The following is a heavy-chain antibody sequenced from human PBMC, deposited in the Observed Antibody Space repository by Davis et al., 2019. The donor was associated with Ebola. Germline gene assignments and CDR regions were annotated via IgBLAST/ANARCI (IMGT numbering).Heavy chain of an antibody. D-gene: IGHD1-1*01. V-gene: IGHV1-18*04. Sequence: ASVKVSCKASGYTFTAFFIHWVRQSPGQGLEWMGWINPHNGNTNYAQNVRGRVIMTSDTATTTAYMEVGSLRSDDTAVYYCARAQFPTTSDHWGQGTLVTVSS. CDR3: ARAQFPTTSDH. J-gene: IGHJ4*02. CDR1: GYTFTAFF. CDR2: INPHNGNT.